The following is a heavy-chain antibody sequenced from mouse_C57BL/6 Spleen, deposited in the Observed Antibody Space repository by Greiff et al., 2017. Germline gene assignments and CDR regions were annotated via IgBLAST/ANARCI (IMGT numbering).Heavy chain of an antibody. CDR1: GFSLTSYA. V-gene: IGHV2-9-1*01. J-gene: IGHJ4*01. D-gene: IGHD3-2*02. CDR3: ARIDSSGYVGAMDY. Sequence: QVQLKQSGPGLVAPSQSLSITCTVSGFSLTSYAISWVRQPPGKGLEWLGVIWTGGGTNYNSALKSRLSISKDNSKSQVFLKMNSLQTDDTARYYCARIDSSGYVGAMDYWGQGTSVTVSS. CDR2: IWTGGGT.